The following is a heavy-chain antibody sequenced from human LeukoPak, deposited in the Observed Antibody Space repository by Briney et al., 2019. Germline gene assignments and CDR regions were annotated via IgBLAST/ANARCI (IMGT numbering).Heavy chain of an antibody. CDR2: IHNRGRT. J-gene: IGHJ4*02. Sequence: SETLSLTCSVSGGSVSSYYWSWIRQSPGKGLEWIGYIHNRGRTNYNPSLKSRVTGFVDTSKNQVSLRLSSATAADTAIYYCARYAGRDAHFDYWGQGTLVTVSP. V-gene: IGHV4-59*02. D-gene: IGHD2-2*01. CDR1: GGSVSSYY. CDR3: ARYAGRDAHFDY.